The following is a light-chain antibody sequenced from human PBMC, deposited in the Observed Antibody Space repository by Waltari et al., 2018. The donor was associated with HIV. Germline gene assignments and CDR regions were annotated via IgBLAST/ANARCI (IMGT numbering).Light chain of an antibody. CDR1: QGISNS. CDR2: AAS. V-gene: IGKV1-NL1*01. J-gene: IGKJ3*01. Sequence: DIQMTQSPSSLSASVGDRVSFTCRAGQGISNSLAWYQQKPGRAPKLLLYAASKLESGVPSRFSGSGSGTDYTLTISSLQPGDFATYYCQQYYTTPLFTFGPGTEVHIK. CDR3: QQYYTTPLFT.